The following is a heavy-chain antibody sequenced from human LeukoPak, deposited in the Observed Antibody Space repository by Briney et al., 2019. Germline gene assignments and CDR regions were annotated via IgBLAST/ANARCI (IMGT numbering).Heavy chain of an antibody. V-gene: IGHV3-9*01. CDR3: AKPRDGYIYYFDY. CDR2: ISWNSGSI. CDR1: GFTFDDYA. D-gene: IGHD5-24*01. J-gene: IGHJ4*02. Sequence: GGSLRLSCAASGFTFDDYAMHLVRQAPGKGLEWVSGISWNSGSIGYADSVKGRFTISRDNSKNTLYLQMNSLRAEDTAVYYCAKPRDGYIYYFDYWGQGTLVTVSS.